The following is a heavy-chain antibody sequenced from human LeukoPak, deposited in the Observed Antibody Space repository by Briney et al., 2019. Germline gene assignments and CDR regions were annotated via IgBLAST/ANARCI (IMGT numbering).Heavy chain of an antibody. CDR2: ISAYNGNT. J-gene: IGHJ4*02. Sequence: VASVKVSCKASGGTFSSYAINWVRQAPGQGLEWMGWISAYNGNTNYAQKLQGRVTMTTDTSTSTAYMELRSLRSDDTAVYYCAREGDGYLYWGQGTLVTVSS. D-gene: IGHD3-22*01. CDR1: GGTFSSYA. CDR3: AREGDGYLY. V-gene: IGHV1-18*01.